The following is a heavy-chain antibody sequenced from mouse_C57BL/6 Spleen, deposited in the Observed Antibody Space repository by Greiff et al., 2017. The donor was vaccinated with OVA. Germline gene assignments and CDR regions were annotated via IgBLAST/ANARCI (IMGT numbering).Heavy chain of an antibody. CDR1: GYTFTSYW. D-gene: IGHD2-2*01. Sequence: VQLQQPGAELVMPGASVKLSCKASGYTFTSYWMHWVKQRPGQGLEWIGEIDPSDSYTNYNQKFKGKSTLTVDKSSSTAYMQLSSLTSEDSAVYYCARAWLRRPLYYFDYWGQGTTLTVSS. CDR3: ARAWLRRPLYYFDY. V-gene: IGHV1-69*01. CDR2: IDPSDSYT. J-gene: IGHJ2*01.